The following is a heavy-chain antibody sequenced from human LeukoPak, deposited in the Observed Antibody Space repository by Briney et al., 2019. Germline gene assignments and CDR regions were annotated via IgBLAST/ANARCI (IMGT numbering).Heavy chain of an antibody. CDR1: GFTVSSNY. CDR2: ISGSGGST. V-gene: IGHV3-23*01. Sequence: QSGGSLRLSCAASGFTVSSNYMSWVRQAPGKGLEWVSAISGSGGSTYYADSVKGRFTISRDNSKNTLYLQMNSLRAEDTAVYYCAKDRFEIVVVRGAFDIWGQGTMVTVSS. J-gene: IGHJ3*02. D-gene: IGHD3-22*01. CDR3: AKDRFEIVVVRGAFDI.